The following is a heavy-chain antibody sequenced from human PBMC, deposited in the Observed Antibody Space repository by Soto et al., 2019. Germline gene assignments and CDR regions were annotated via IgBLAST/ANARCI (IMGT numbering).Heavy chain of an antibody. V-gene: IGHV3-74*01. CDR2: LSSVGNTA. J-gene: IGHJ4*02. CDR1: GFSFSNDW. Sequence: GGSLRLCCEASGFSFSNDWMHWVRQAPGKGLVWVSSLSSVGNTADYADSVKGRFTISRDNAKNTLYLQMNSLGAEDTAFYYCVRGKYSGSYFFDYWGQGTLVTVSS. CDR3: VRGKYSGSYFFDY. D-gene: IGHD1-26*01.